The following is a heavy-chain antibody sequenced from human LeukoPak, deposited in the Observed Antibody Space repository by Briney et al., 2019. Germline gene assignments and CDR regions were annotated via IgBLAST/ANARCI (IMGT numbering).Heavy chain of an antibody. V-gene: IGHV4-4*07. J-gene: IGHJ3*02. CDR2: IYTSGST. CDR1: GGSISSYY. Sequence: SETLSLTCTVSGGSISSYYWSWIRQPAGKGLEWIGRIYTSGSTNYNPSLKSRVTMSVDTSKNQFSLKLSSVTAADTAVYYCARGESMITFGGVIARGAFDIWGQGTMVTVSS. D-gene: IGHD3-16*02. CDR3: ARGESMITFGGVIARGAFDI.